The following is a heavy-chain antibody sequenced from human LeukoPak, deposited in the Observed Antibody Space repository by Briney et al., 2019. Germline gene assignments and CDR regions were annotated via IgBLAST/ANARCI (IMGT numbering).Heavy chain of an antibody. D-gene: IGHD2-21*02. CDR1: GFTFSSYT. V-gene: IGHV3-21*04. CDR3: ARGSDAYCGGDCYSLGY. CDR2: ISRSSSYI. Sequence: GGSLRLSCAASGFTFSSYTMNWVRQAPGKGLEWVSSISRSSSYIYYADSVKGRFTISRDNAKSLLYLQMNSLRAEDTAIYYCARGSDAYCGGDCYSLGYWGQGTLVTVSS. J-gene: IGHJ4*02.